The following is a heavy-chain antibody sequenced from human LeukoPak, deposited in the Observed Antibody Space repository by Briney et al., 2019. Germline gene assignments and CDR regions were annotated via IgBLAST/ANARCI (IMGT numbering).Heavy chain of an antibody. J-gene: IGHJ6*03. CDR3: ARDLQQQLVDDDIYYYYYYMDV. CDR1: GFTFSSYA. CDR2: ISYDGSNK. D-gene: IGHD6-13*01. V-gene: IGHV3-30*04. Sequence: GGSLRLSCAASGFTFSSYALHWVRQAPGKGLEWVAVISYDGSNKYYADSVKGRFTISRDNSKNTLYLQMNSLRAEDTAVYYCARDLQQQLVDDDIYYYYYYMDVWGKGTTVTVSS.